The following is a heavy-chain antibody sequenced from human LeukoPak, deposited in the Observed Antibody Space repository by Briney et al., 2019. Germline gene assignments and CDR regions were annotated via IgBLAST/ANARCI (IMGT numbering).Heavy chain of an antibody. CDR2: TSWNSGSI. J-gene: IGHJ1*01. Sequence: GRSLRLSCAASGFTFDDYAMHWVRQAPGKGLEWVSGTSWNSGSIGYADSVKGRFTISRDNAKNSLYLQMNSLRAEDTALYYCAKGFDSSGYYVNFQHWGQGTLVTVSS. D-gene: IGHD3-22*01. V-gene: IGHV3-9*01. CDR3: AKGFDSSGYYVNFQH. CDR1: GFTFDDYA.